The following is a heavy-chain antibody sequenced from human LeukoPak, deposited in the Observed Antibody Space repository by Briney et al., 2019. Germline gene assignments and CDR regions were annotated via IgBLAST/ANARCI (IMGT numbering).Heavy chain of an antibody. J-gene: IGHJ4*02. CDR2: ISAYNGNT. V-gene: IGHV1-18*01. Sequence: ASVKFSCKASGYTFTSYGISWVRQAPGQGLEWMGWISAYNGNTNYAQKLQGRVTMTTDTSTSTAYMELRSLRSDDTAVYYCARSYYDSSGYYYFDYWGQGTLVTVSS. CDR3: ARSYYDSSGYYYFDY. D-gene: IGHD3-22*01. CDR1: GYTFTSYG.